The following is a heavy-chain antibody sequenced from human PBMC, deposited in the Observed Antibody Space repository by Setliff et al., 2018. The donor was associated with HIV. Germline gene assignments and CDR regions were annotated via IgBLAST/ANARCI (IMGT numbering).Heavy chain of an antibody. Sequence: PSETLSLTCAVYGDSFSGFYWGWIRQSPGTGLEWIGEVNHNGGTNYNPSLKSRVVVSVDRSKKQFSLKLISVTAADTAVYYCTRKKTGQFGAFNMWGRGTLVTVSS. V-gene: IGHV4-34*01. CDR3: TRKKTGQFGAFNM. D-gene: IGHD7-27*01. CDR2: VNHNGGT. J-gene: IGHJ3*02. CDR1: GDSFSGFY.